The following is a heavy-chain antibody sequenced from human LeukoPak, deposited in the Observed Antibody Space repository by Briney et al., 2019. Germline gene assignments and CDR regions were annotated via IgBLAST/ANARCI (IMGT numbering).Heavy chain of an antibody. J-gene: IGHJ6*03. CDR1: GYSFTGYW. CDR3: ARGSLYYYYYMDV. V-gene: IGHV5-51*01. CDR2: IYPGDSDT. Sequence: GESLRISCKGSGYSFTGYWIGWVRQMPGKGLEWMGIIYPGDSDTRYSPSFQGQVTISADKSISTAYLQWSSLKASDTAMYYCARGSLYYYYYMDVWGKGTTVTVSS.